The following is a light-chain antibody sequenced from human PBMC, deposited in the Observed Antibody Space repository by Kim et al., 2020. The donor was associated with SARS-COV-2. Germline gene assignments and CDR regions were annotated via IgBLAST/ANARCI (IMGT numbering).Light chain of an antibody. V-gene: IGKV3-15*01. J-gene: IGKJ2*01. CDR2: DVS. CDR3: QQYHNYYT. Sequence: PGEITTLSCRASQTVTGRLAWYQQKSGQVPRLVMYDVSTRASGIPARFSGSGSGTEFTLTISSLESEDFAVYYCQQYHNYYTFGQGTKVDIK. CDR1: QTVTGR.